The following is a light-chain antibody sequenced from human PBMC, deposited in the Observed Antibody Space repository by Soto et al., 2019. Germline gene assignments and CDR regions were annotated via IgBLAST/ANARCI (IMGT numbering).Light chain of an antibody. CDR3: CSYAGNTIVV. J-gene: IGLJ2*01. V-gene: IGLV2-11*01. CDR1: SSDVGGYNY. Sequence: QSALTQPRSVSGSPGQSVTISCTGTSSDVGGYNYVYWYQQNPGKAPKLMIYDVSKRPSGVSDRFSGSKSANTASLIISGLQAEDEADYYCCSYAGNTIVVFGGGTKVTVL. CDR2: DVS.